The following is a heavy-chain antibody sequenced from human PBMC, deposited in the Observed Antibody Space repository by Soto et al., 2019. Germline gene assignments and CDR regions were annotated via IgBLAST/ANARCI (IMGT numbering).Heavy chain of an antibody. J-gene: IGHJ4*02. V-gene: IGHV1-18*01. CDR2: TNSYNGNT. Sequence: ASVKVSCKASGYTFSRYGISWVRQAPGQGLEWMGWTNSYNGNTNYAQNLQGRLSMTTDTSTSTAYMELRSLRSDDTAVYYCARGSGAPRIPATTYFDYWGQGALVTVSS. CDR1: GYTFSRYG. CDR3: ARGSGAPRIPATTYFDY. D-gene: IGHD2-2*01.